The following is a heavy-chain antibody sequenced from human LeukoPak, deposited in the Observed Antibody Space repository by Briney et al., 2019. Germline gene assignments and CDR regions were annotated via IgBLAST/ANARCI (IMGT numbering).Heavy chain of an antibody. V-gene: IGHV1-69*02. CDR2: IIPILGIA. J-gene: IGHJ4*02. D-gene: IGHD1-1*01. CDR1: GGTFSSYT. Sequence: SVKVSCKASGGTFSSYTISWVRQAPGQGLEWMGRIIPILGIANYAQKFQGRVTITADKSTSTAYMELSSLRSEDTAVYYCAAGTILFDYFDYWGQGTLVTVSS. CDR3: AAGTILFDYFDY.